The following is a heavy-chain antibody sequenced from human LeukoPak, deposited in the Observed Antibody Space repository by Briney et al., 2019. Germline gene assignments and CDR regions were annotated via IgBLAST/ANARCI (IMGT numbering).Heavy chain of an antibody. D-gene: IGHD6-13*01. V-gene: IGHV4-39*01. CDR3: AGPISSWFRSFDS. CDR2: IYYVGNT. Sequence: SEPLSLTCTVSGDSIRNTNQYWGWIRQPPGKGLEWIGTIYYVGNTYYTPSLKSRVTMSVDTTKNQFSLKLNSVTAADTAVYYCAGPISSWFRSFDSWGPGTMVTVSS. CDR1: GDSIRNTNQY. J-gene: IGHJ4*02.